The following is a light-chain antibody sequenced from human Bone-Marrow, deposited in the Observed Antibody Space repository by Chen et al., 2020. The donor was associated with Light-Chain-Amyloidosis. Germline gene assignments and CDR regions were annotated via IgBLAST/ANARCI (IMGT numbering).Light chain of an antibody. V-gene: IGLV3-21*02. Sequence: SYVLTQPSSLSLAPAQTATIACGGNNIASTSVHWYQQTPVQAPRLVGYDDSDRPSGIPERVSGSNSGNTATLTISRVEAGDEADYYCQVWDRSSDRPVFGGGTKLTVL. CDR2: DDS. CDR1: NIASTS. J-gene: IGLJ3*02. CDR3: QVWDRSSDRPV.